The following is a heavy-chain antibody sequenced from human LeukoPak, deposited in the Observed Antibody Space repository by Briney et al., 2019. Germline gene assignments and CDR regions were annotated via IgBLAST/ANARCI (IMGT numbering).Heavy chain of an antibody. CDR2: ITGSGGNT. J-gene: IGHJ4*02. Sequence: PGASLRLSCAASGFTFSSYAMSWVRQAPGKGLEWVSAITGSGGNTYYADPVKGRFTISRDNSKNTLYLQMNSLRDEDTAVYYCAKWGDFDVLTGYYVPDFWGQGTLVTVSS. CDR3: AKWGDFDVLTGYYVPDF. CDR1: GFTFSSYA. D-gene: IGHD3-9*01. V-gene: IGHV3-23*01.